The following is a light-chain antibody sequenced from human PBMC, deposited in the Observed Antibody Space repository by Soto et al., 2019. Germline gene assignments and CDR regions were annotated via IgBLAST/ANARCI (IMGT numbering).Light chain of an antibody. J-gene: IGKJ3*01. CDR3: MQALQTPPFT. CDR2: LGS. Sequence: DIVMTQSPLSLPVTPGEPASISCRSSQSLLHSNGYNYLDWYLQKPGQSPQLLIYLGSNRASGVPDRFSGSGSGTDFTLKISRVEAEDVRVYYCMQALQTPPFTFGPGTKVDIK. CDR1: QSLLHSNGYNY. V-gene: IGKV2-28*01.